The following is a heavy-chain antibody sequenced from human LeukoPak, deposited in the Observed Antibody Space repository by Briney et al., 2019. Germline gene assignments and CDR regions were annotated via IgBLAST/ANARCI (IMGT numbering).Heavy chain of an antibody. CDR2: INTNTGNP. J-gene: IGHJ6*03. Sequence: ASVKVSCKASGYTFTSYAMNWVRQAPGQGLEWMGWINTNTGNPTYAQGFTGRFVFSLDTSVTTAYPQISSLKAEDTAVYYCARERNDCYGSSGCVGDSYMDVWGKGTTVTVSS. D-gene: IGHD3-22*01. V-gene: IGHV7-4-1*02. CDR3: ARERNDCYGSSGCVGDSYMDV. CDR1: GYTFTSYA.